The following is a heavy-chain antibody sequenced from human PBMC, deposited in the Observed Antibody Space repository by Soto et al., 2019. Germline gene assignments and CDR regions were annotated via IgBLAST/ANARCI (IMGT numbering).Heavy chain of an antibody. CDR3: TTESVEDYVWGYGMDV. Sequence: EVQLVESGGGLVKPGGSLRLSCADSAFTFSNAWVNWVRQAPGKGLEWVGRIKSKTDGGTTDYAAPVKGRFTISRDDSKNTLYLQMNSLKTEDTAVYYCTTESVEDYVWGYGMDVWGQGTTVTVSS. CDR1: AFTFSNAW. V-gene: IGHV3-15*07. J-gene: IGHJ6*02. CDR2: IKSKTDGGTT. D-gene: IGHD3-16*01.